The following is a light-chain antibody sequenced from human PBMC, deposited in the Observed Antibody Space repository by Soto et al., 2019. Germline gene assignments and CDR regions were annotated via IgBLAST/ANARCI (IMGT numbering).Light chain of an antibody. CDR1: SSDVGAYKY. CDR2: EVS. J-gene: IGLJ1*01. Sequence: QSALTQPASVSGSPGQSVTISCTGTSSDVGAYKYVSWYQQHPGKAPKLMIYEVSNRPSGVSNRFSGSKSGTSASLAITGLQAEDEADYFCHSYDSSLSGYVFGTGTKLTVL. V-gene: IGLV2-14*01. CDR3: HSYDSSLSGYV.